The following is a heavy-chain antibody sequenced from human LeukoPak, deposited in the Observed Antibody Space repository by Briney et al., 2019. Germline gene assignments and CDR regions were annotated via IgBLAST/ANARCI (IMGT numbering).Heavy chain of an antibody. V-gene: IGHV3-21*01. CDR3: ATSKGTIFGVVIPPFDP. J-gene: IGHJ5*02. D-gene: IGHD3-3*01. Sequence: KSGGSLRLSCAASGFTFSSYSMNWVRQAPGKGLEWVSSISSSSTYIYYADSVKGRFTISRDNAKNSLYLQMNSLRAEDTAVYYCATSKGTIFGVVIPPFDPWSQGTLVTVSS. CDR1: GFTFSSYS. CDR2: ISSSSTYI.